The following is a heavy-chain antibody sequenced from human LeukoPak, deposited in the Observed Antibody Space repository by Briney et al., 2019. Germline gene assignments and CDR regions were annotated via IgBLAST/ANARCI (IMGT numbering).Heavy chain of an antibody. V-gene: IGHV3-23*01. CDR3: ASSEWTYYFDY. J-gene: IGHJ4*02. D-gene: IGHD3-3*01. CDR2: ISGSGGST. Sequence: GGSLRLSCGASGFTFSSYTMSWVRQAPGKGLEWVSGISGSGGSTYYADSGKGRFTISRDNSKNTLYLQMNSLRAEDTAVYYCASSEWTYYFDYWGRGTLVTVSS. CDR1: GFTFSSYT.